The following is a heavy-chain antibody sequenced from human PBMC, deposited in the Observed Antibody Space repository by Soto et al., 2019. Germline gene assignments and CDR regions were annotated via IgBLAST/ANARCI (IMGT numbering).Heavy chain of an antibody. CDR1: GFTFSSYS. J-gene: IGHJ6*02. CDR3: ARDSGYENYYYYYGMDV. Sequence: GGSLRLSCAASGFTFSSYSMNWVRQAPGKWLEWVSSISSSSSYIYYADSVKGRFTISRDNAKNSLYLQMNSLRAEDTAVYYCARDSGYENYYYYYGMDVWGQGXTVTVYS. D-gene: IGHD5-12*01. V-gene: IGHV3-21*01. CDR2: ISSSSSYI.